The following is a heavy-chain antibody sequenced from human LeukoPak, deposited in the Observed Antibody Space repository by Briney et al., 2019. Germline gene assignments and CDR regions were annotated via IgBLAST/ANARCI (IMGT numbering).Heavy chain of an antibody. J-gene: IGHJ4*02. Sequence: GGSLRLSCAASGFTFSSYAMHWVRQAPGKGLEWVAVISYDGSNKYYADSVKGRFTISRDNSKNTLYLQMNSLRAEDTAVYYCARDHEDTAMPTGYFDYWGQGTLVTVSS. CDR2: ISYDGSNK. CDR1: GFTFSSYA. V-gene: IGHV3-30-3*01. CDR3: ARDHEDTAMPTGYFDY. D-gene: IGHD5-18*01.